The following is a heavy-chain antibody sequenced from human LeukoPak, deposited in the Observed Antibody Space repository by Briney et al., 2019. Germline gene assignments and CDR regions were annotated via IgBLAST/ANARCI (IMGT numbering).Heavy chain of an antibody. J-gene: IGHJ1*01. D-gene: IGHD3-22*01. V-gene: IGHV1-18*01. CDR3: ASGDLYYYDSSGYYGYFQH. CDR1: GYTFTSYG. Sequence: GASVKVSCKASGYTFTSYGISWVRQAPGQGLEWMGWISAYNGNTNYAQKLQGRVTMTTDTSTSTAYMELRSLRPDDTAVYYCASGDLYYYDSSGYYGYFQHWGQGTLVTVSS. CDR2: ISAYNGNT.